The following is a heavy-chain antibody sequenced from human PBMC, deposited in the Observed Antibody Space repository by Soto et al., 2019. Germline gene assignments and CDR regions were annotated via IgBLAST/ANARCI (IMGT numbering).Heavy chain of an antibody. D-gene: IGHD3-10*01. J-gene: IGHJ5*02. CDR2: ISSSGSTI. V-gene: IGHV3-11*01. Sequence: GGSLRLSCAASGFTFSDYYMSWIRQAPGKGLEWVSYISSSGSTIYYADSVKGRFTISRDNAKNSLYLQMNSLRAEDTAVYYCARETKVRESPTTTTRFDPWGQGTLVTVSS. CDR3: ARETKVRESPTTTTRFDP. CDR1: GFTFSDYY.